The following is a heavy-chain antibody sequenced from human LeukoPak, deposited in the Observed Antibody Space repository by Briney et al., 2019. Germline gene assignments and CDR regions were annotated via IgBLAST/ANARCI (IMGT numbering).Heavy chain of an antibody. V-gene: IGHV4-61*01. CDR3: ARGFDILTAPFDY. CDR1: GGSVSSGSYY. D-gene: IGHD3-9*01. J-gene: IGHJ4*02. Sequence: SETLSLTCTVSGGSVSSGSYYWSWIRQPPGKGLEWIGYIYYSGSTNYNPSLKSRVTISVDTSKNQFSLKLSCVTAADTAVYYCARGFDILTAPFDYWGQGTLVTVSS. CDR2: IYYSGST.